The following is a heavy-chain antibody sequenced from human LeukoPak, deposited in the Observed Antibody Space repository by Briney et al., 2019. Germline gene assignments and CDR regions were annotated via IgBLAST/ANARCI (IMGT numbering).Heavy chain of an antibody. V-gene: IGHV3-48*03. J-gene: IGHJ3*02. D-gene: IGHD3-10*01. CDR2: SSGSTI. Sequence: GGSLRLSGAASGFTFSSYEMNWVRQAPGKGLEWVSSSGSTIYYADSVKGGFTISRDNSKNTLYLQMNSLRAEDTAVYYCAKDSTIYYYGSVPQQWLVLLDAFDIWGQGTMVTVSS. CDR3: AKDSTIYYYGSVPQQWLVLLDAFDI. CDR1: GFTFSSYE.